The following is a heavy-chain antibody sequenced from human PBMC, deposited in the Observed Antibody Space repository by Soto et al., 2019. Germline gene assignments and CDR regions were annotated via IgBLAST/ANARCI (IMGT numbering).Heavy chain of an antibody. CDR2: ISGSGGST. D-gene: IGHD3-22*01. V-gene: IGHV3-23*01. J-gene: IGHJ4*02. CDR1: EGPRRSHS. Sequence: IHSRAASEGPRRSHSRIWVRQNQGKGLEWVSAISGSGGSTYYADSVKGRFTISRDNSKNTLYLQMNSLSAEDTAVYYCAKDLWLLHDYFDYWGQGTLVTVSS. CDR3: AKDLWLLHDYFDY.